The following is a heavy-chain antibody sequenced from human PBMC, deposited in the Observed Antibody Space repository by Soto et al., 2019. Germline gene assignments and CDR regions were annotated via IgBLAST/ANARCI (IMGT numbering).Heavy chain of an antibody. CDR2: ISAYNGNK. D-gene: IGHD3-10*01. Sequence: QVQLVQSGAEVKKPGASVKVSCKASGYTFTSYGISWVRQAPGQGLEWMGWISAYNGNKNYAQKLQGRATMTKDTSTSTAYVELRSLRSDDTAVYYCARVFMGSGSYPKIYYYYSYMDVWGKGTTVTVSS. V-gene: IGHV1-18*01. CDR3: ARVFMGSGSYPKIYYYYSYMDV. CDR1: GYTFTSYG. J-gene: IGHJ6*03.